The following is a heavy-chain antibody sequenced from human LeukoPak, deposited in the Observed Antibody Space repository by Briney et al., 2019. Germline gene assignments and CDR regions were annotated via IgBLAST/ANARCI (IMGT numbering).Heavy chain of an antibody. Sequence: SETRSLTCNVAGDSITSDYWNWIRQPPGKGLEWIGYIYYTGIIKYNPSLTSRVSMSVDTSKHQLFLKLKSVTAADTAVYHCARSVDYFDHTAPHMMFDYWGQGSLVPVSS. D-gene: IGHD3-22*01. CDR2: IYYTGII. CDR3: ARSVDYFDHTAPHMMFDY. J-gene: IGHJ4*02. V-gene: IGHV4-59*01. CDR1: GDSITSDY.